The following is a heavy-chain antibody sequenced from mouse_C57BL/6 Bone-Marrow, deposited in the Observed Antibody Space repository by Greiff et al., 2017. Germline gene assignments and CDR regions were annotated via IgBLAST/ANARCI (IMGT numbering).Heavy chain of an antibody. Sequence: VQLQESGAELVRPGTSVKVSCKASGYAFTNYLIEWVKQRPGQGLEWIGVINPGSGGTNYNAKFMGKATLTADKSSSTAYMQLSSLTSEDSAVXFCARGYYYGSSPFAYWGQGTLVTVSA. CDR2: INPGSGGT. CDR1: GYAFTNYL. J-gene: IGHJ3*01. D-gene: IGHD1-1*01. V-gene: IGHV1-54*01. CDR3: ARGYYYGSSPFAY.